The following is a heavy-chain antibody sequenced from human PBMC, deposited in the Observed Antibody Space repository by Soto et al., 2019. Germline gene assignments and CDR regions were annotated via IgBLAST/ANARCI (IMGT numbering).Heavy chain of an antibody. D-gene: IGHD1-26*01. V-gene: IGHV1-18*01. CDR1: GYTFTRYG. CDR3: ARDRPVGATNSDYIQH. Sequence: QVQLVQSGAEVKKPGASVKVSCKASGYTFTRYGISWVRQAPGQGLEWMGWISAYNGNTNYARKLQGRVTMATDTSTSTAYMGLRSLRSDDTAVYYCARDRPVGATNSDYIQHWGQGTLVTVSS. CDR2: ISAYNGNT. J-gene: IGHJ1*01.